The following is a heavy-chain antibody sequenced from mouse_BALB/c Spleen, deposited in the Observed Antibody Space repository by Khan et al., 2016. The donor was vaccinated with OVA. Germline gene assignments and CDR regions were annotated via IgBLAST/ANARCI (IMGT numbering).Heavy chain of an antibody. J-gene: IGHJ3*01. Sequence: QVQLQQSGPELVKPGASVKMSCKASGYTLTDYVINYVKQRSGQGLEWIGEIYPGSGNSYYNEQFTDRATLTADISPNTAYMHLIIRTSDDSAVSFCARGLLPWFPYWGQGTLVTVAA. D-gene: IGHD1-1*01. CDR1: GYTLTDYV. V-gene: IGHV1-77*01. CDR3: ARGLLPWFPY. CDR2: IYPGSGNS.